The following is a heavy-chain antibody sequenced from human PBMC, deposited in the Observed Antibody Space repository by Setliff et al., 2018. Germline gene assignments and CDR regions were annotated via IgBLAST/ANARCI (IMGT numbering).Heavy chain of an antibody. D-gene: IGHD7-27*01. CDR2: IGAYNGNT. J-gene: IGHJ4*02. CDR3: IDGRNRAWGVY. V-gene: IGHV1-18*01. CDR1: GYTFTNYG. Sequence: GASVKVSCKASGYTFTNYGVTWVRQAPGQGLEWMGWIGAYNGNTYNAHKFQGRVTMTSDTSTSTAYMELSSLRAEDTAVYYCIDGRNRAWGVYWGQGTLVTVSS.